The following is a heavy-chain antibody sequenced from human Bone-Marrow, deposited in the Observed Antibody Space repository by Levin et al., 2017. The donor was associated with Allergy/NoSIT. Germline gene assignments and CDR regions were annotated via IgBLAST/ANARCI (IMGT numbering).Heavy chain of an antibody. V-gene: IGHV3-9*01. J-gene: IGHJ6*02. CDR2: ISLNSGSI. CDR3: AKDISGRDVGATPPAFPYGMDV. D-gene: IGHD1-26*01. CDR1: GFTFDDYA. Sequence: GGSLRLSCAASGFTFDDYAMHWVRQAPGKGLEWVSGISLNSGSIGYADSVKGRFTISRDNAKNSLYLQMNSLRAEDTALYYCAKDISGRDVGATPPAFPYGMDVWGQGTTVTVSS.